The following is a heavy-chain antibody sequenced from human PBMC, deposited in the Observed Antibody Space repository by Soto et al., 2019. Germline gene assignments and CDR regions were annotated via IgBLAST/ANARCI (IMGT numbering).Heavy chain of an antibody. J-gene: IGHJ6*02. CDR1: GFIFSDFG. D-gene: IGHD4-17*01. CDR3: ARVWERTVTTRNYFYGMDV. V-gene: IGHV3-30*03. Sequence: GGSLRLSCEASGFIFSDFGMHWVRQAPGKGLEWVAVISYDGNNKYYAQSVKGRFTISRDNSKNTLYLQMNSLRAEDTAVYSCARVWERTVTTRNYFYGMDVWGQGTTVTVSS. CDR2: ISYDGNNK.